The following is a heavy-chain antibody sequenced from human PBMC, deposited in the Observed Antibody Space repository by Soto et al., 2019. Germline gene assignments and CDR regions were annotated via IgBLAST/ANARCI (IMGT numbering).Heavy chain of an antibody. CDR3: ERVYCSSTSCPLSLPNDASDI. V-gene: IGHV1-18*04. D-gene: IGHD2-2*01. CDR1: GYTFTSYG. J-gene: IGHJ3*02. Sequence: ASVKVSCKASGYTFTSYGISWVRQAPGQGLEWMGWISAYNGNTNYAQKLQGRVTMTTDPSTSTAYMELRSLRSDDTAVYYCERVYCSSTSCPLSLPNDASDIWGQGTMVTVSS. CDR2: ISAYNGNT.